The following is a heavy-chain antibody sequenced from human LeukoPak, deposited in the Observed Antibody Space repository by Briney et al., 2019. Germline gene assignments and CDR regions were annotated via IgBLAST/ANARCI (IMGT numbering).Heavy chain of an antibody. V-gene: IGHV3-21*01. Sequence: GESLRLSCAASGFTVSSTDMSWVRQAPGKGLEWVSAISKSGTYIKYADSVKGRFTVSRDNAKNSLFLQMNSLRVEDTAVYYCAREVVIVVEPAANTIDYWGQGTRVTVSS. CDR3: AREVVIVVEPAANTIDY. CDR2: ISKSGTYI. CDR1: GFTVSSTD. J-gene: IGHJ4*02. D-gene: IGHD2-2*01.